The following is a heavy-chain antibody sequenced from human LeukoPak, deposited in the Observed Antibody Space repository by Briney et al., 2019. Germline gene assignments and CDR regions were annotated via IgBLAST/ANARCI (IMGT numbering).Heavy chain of an antibody. CDR3: ARVPYDFWSGYSPYYYYGMDV. J-gene: IGHJ6*02. V-gene: IGHV4-34*01. CDR1: GRSFSGYY. CDR2: INHSGST. D-gene: IGHD3-3*01. Sequence: SETLSLTCAVDGRSFSGYYWSWIRQPPGKGLEWIGEINHSGSTNYNPSLKSRVTISVDTSKNQFSLKLSSVTAADTAVYYCARVPYDFWSGYSPYYYYGMDVWGQGTTVTVSS.